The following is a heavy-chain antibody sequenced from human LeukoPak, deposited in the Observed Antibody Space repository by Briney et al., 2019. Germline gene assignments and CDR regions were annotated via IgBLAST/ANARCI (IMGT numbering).Heavy chain of an antibody. CDR3: ARDRVVVPAAIDPWFDP. CDR2: ISNGGGNT. Sequence: GGSLRLSCATSGFTFSGYGMNWVRQAPGKGLEWVSGISNGGGNTYYADSVKGRFTISRDNSNNTLYLQMNSLRAEDTAVYYCARDRVVVPAAIDPWFDPWGQGTLVTVSS. D-gene: IGHD2-2*01. CDR1: GFTFSGYG. J-gene: IGHJ5*02. V-gene: IGHV3-23*01.